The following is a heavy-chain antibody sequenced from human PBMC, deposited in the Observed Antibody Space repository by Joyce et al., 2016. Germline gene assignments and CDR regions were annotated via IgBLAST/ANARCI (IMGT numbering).Heavy chain of an antibody. D-gene: IGHD6-13*01. CDR2: LNADGTTT. J-gene: IGHJ4*02. Sequence: EVQLVESGGGLVQPGGSLRLSCAASGFTFGTYWMHWVRQAPGKGLVGVSRLNADGTTTWYADSVKGRFTVSRDNAKNTLYLQMNSLREGDTAIYYCARGAAGMSYFEFWGRGAPVTVSS. CDR1: GFTFGTYW. V-gene: IGHV3-74*01. CDR3: ARGAAGMSYFEF.